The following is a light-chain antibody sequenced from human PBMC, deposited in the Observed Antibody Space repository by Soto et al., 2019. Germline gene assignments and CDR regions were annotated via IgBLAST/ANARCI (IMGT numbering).Light chain of an antibody. J-gene: IGKJ1*01. CDR1: QSISSY. CDR2: AAS. Sequence: DIQMTQSPSSLSASVGDRVTITCRASQSISSYLNWYQQKPGKAPKVLIYAASSLQSGIPSRFSGSGSGTDFTLTISNLQPEDFATYYCQQSYSIPWTFGQGTKVEIK. CDR3: QQSYSIPWT. V-gene: IGKV1-39*01.